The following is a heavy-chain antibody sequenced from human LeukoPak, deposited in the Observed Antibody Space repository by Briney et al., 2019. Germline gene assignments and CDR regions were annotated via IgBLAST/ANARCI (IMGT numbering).Heavy chain of an antibody. Sequence: GGSLRLSCAASGFTFSSYAMHWVRQAPGKGLEWVAVISYDGSNKYYADSVKGRFTISRDNSKNTLYLQMNSLRAEDTAVYYCARGPTVVKAYYDFWSGYLAFDIWGQGTMVTVSS. CDR3: ARGPTVVKAYYDFWSGYLAFDI. J-gene: IGHJ3*02. CDR1: GFTFSSYA. CDR2: ISYDGSNK. V-gene: IGHV3-30*04. D-gene: IGHD3-3*01.